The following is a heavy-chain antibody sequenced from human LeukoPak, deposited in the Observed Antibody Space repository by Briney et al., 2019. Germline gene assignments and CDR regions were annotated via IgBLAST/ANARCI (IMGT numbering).Heavy chain of an antibody. J-gene: IGHJ3*02. CDR1: GYTFTSNW. CDR3: ARLPLIAAAGPDAFDI. CDR2: IYPGDSDT. Sequence: GESLKISCKGSGYTFTSNWIAWVRQMPGKGLEWMGIIYPGDSDTRYGPSFQGQVTISVDKSISTAYLQWSSLKASDSAMYYCARLPLIAAAGPDAFDIWGQGTMVTVSS. D-gene: IGHD6-13*01. V-gene: IGHV5-51*01.